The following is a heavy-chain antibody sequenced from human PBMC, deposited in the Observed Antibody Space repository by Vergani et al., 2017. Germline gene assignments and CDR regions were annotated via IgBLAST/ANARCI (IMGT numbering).Heavy chain of an antibody. CDR2: MNPNSGNT. CDR3: ARELLGITYHDY. J-gene: IGHJ4*02. Sequence: QVQLVQSGAEVKKPGASVKVSCKASGYTFTSYDINWVRQATGQGLEWMGCMNPNSGNTGYAQKFQGRVTITRDTSISTAYMELSRLRSADTAVYYCARELLGITYHDYWGQGTLVTVSS. CDR1: GYTFTSYD. V-gene: IGHV1-8*01. D-gene: IGHD3-16*01.